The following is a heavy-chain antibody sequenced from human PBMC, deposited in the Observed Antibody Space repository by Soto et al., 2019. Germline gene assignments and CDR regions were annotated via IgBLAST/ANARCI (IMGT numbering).Heavy chain of an antibody. CDR3: AKLASGGKPIDY. D-gene: IGHD2-15*01. CDR1: GYSFSNYW. J-gene: IGHJ4*02. CDR2: IYPGDSDT. Sequence: GESLKISCKGSGYSFSNYWIGWVRQMPGKGLEWTGIIYPGDSDTRYSPSFQGQVTISADKSINTAYLQWSSLRASDTAMYYCAKLASGGKPIDYWGQGTLVTVSS. V-gene: IGHV5-51*01.